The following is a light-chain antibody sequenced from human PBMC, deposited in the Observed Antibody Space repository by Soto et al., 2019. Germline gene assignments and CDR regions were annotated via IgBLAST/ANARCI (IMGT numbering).Light chain of an antibody. J-gene: IGLJ3*02. CDR2: DVS. Sequence: QSVLTQPASVSGSPGQSITISCTGTSSDVGAYNYVSWFQQHPGKAPRLIIYDVSNRPSRVSNRFSGSKSGNTASLTISGLQAEDEADYYCSSYTTSTTGVFGGGTKLTVL. CDR3: SSYTTSTTGV. V-gene: IGLV2-14*01. CDR1: SSDVGAYNY.